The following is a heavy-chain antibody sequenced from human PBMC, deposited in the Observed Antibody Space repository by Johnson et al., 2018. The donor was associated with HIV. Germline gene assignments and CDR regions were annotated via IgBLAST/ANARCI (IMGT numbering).Heavy chain of an antibody. Sequence: EVQLVESGGGLVQPGGSLRLSCAAFGFTVSSNYMSWVRQAPGKGLEWVSAISGSGGSTYSVDSVKGRFTISRDNSKNTLYLQMNSLRAEDTAVYYCVRGSRYTHDNDDVYLLKAFDIWGQGTMVTVSS. CDR1: GFTVSSNY. CDR2: SGSGGST. J-gene: IGHJ3*02. D-gene: IGHD3-16*01. CDR3: VRGSRYTHDNDDVYLLKAFDI. V-gene: IGHV3-66*02.